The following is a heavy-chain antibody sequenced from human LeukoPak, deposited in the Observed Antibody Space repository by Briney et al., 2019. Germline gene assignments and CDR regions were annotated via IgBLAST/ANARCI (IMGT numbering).Heavy chain of an antibody. V-gene: IGHV3-11*04. D-gene: IGHD3-22*01. CDR2: ISSSGSTI. J-gene: IGHJ4*02. CDR1: GFTFSDYY. CDR3: AATYYYDSSLERNIDY. Sequence: NPGGSLRLSCAASGFTFSDYYMSWIRQAPGKGLEWASYISSSGSTIYYADSVKGRFTISRDNAKNSLYLQMNSLRAEDTAVYYCAATYYYDSSLERNIDYWGQGTLVTVSS.